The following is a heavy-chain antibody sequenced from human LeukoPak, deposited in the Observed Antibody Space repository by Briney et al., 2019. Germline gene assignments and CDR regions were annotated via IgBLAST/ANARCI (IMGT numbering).Heavy chain of an antibody. CDR3: AKDSISSGWYYFDY. J-gene: IGHJ4*02. D-gene: IGHD6-19*01. CDR2: ILGSGGST. V-gene: IGHV3-23*01. Sequence: GGSLRLSCAASGFTFSSYEMNWVRQAPGKGLEWVSAILGSGGSTYYADSVKGRFTISRDNSKNTLHLQMDSLRAEDTAVYYCAKDSISSGWYYFDYWGQGTLVTVSS. CDR1: GFTFSSYE.